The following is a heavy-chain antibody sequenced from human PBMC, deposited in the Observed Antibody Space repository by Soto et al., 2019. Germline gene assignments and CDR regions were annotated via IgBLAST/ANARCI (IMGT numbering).Heavy chain of an antibody. J-gene: IGHJ3*02. CDR3: ARSLNDEGSGSYDHDAFDI. CDR1: GFTFSSYA. V-gene: IGHV3-30-3*01. CDR2: ISYDGSNK. Sequence: QVQLVESGGGVVQPGRSLRLSCAASGFTFSSYAMHWVRQAPGKGLEWVAVISYDGSNKYYADSVKGRFTISRDNSKKTLYLQMNSLRAEDTAVYYCARSLNDEGSGSYDHDAFDIWGQGTMVTVSS. D-gene: IGHD1-26*01.